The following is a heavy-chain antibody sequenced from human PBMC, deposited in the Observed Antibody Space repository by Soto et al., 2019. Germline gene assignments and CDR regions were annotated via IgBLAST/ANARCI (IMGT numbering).Heavy chain of an antibody. CDR1: GFTFSSYG. CDR2: ISYDGSNK. D-gene: IGHD2-21*01. Sequence: QVQLVESGGGVVQPGRSLRLSCAASGFTFSSYGMHWVRQAPGKGLEWVAVISYDGSNKYYADSVKGRFTISRDNSKNPLYPQVQSLSAVVRAVYYCSKDLAYCGGECYSGFDYWGQGTLVTVSS. CDR3: SKDLAYCGGECYSGFDY. J-gene: IGHJ4*02. V-gene: IGHV3-30*18.